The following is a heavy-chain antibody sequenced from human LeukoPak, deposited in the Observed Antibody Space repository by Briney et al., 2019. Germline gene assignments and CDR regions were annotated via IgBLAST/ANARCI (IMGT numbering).Heavy chain of an antibody. D-gene: IGHD6-6*01. CDR1: GFTFSSYS. Sequence: GGSLRLSCAASGFTFSSYSMNWVRQAPGKGLEWVSYISSSSSTIYYADSVKGRFTISRDNAKNSLYLQMNSLRAEDTAVYYCARDVIAARPDYYYYYMDVWGKGTTVTVSS. CDR3: ARDVIAARPDYYYYYMDV. V-gene: IGHV3-48*01. J-gene: IGHJ6*03. CDR2: ISSSSSTI.